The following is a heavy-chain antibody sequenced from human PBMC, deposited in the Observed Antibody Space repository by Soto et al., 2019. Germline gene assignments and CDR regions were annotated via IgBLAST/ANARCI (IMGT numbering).Heavy chain of an antibody. CDR3: ARDKITGLFDY. Sequence: PSETLSLTCTVSGGSISSVSYYWGWIRQPPGKGLEWIGYVYYSGSTNYSPSLKSRVTISVDTSKNQFSLKLSSVTAADTAVYYCARDKITGLFDYWGQGTLVTVSS. V-gene: IGHV4-39*02. CDR1: GGSISSVSYY. CDR2: VYYSGST. D-gene: IGHD2-8*02. J-gene: IGHJ4*02.